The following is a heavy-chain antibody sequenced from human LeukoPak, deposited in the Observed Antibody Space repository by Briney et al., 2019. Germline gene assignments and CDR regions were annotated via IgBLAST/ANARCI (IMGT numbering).Heavy chain of an antibody. CDR1: GGSFSGYY. J-gene: IGHJ5*02. CDR2: INHSGST. CDR3: ATSYGSGSQSWFDP. D-gene: IGHD3-10*01. Sequence: PSETLSLTCAVYGGSFSGYYWSWIRQPPGKGLEWIGEINHSGSTNYNPSLKSRVTISVDTSKNHFSLKLSSVTAADTAVYYCATSYGSGSQSWFDPWGQGTLVTVSS. V-gene: IGHV4-34*01.